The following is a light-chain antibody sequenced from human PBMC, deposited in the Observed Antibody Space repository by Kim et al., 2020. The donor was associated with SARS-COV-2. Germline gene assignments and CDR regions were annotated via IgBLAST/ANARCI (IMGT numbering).Light chain of an antibody. J-gene: IGLJ1*01. V-gene: IGLV1-40*01. CDR2: DNV. Sequence: QRVTISCTGNSSNIDSYYNVNWNQQVQGAAPKLVIYDNVERPSGVPDRFSGSKSGSAASLAISGLQTEDEADYYCQSYDSSLGGYVLGPGTKVTVL. CDR1: SSNIDSYYN. CDR3: QSYDSSLGGYV.